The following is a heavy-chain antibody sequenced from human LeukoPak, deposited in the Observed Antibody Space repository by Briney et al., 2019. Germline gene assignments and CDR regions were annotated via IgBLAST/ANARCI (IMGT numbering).Heavy chain of an antibody. J-gene: IGHJ4*02. D-gene: IGHD2/OR15-2a*01. CDR2: IYYSGST. Sequence: PETLSLTCTVSGGSISSYYWSWIRQPPGKGLEWIGYIYYSGSTNYNPSLKSRVTISLDTSKNQFSLKLSSVTAADTAVYYCAGHHPRNTVDFWGQGTLVTVSS. CDR3: AGHHPRNTVDF. CDR1: GGSISSYY. V-gene: IGHV4-59*08.